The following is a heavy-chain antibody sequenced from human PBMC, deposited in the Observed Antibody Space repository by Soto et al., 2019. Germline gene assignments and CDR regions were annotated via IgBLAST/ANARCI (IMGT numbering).Heavy chain of an antibody. Sequence: SETLSLTCTVSGGSISRGDYYWSWIRQPPGKGLEWIGYIYYSGSTYYNPSLKSRVTISVDTSKNQFSLKLSSVTAADTAVYFCARGRYCLTGRCFPNWFDSWGQGALVNVSS. V-gene: IGHV4-30-4*01. J-gene: IGHJ5*01. CDR3: ARGRYCLTGRCFPNWFDS. CDR2: IYYSGST. D-gene: IGHD7-27*01. CDR1: GGSISRGDYY.